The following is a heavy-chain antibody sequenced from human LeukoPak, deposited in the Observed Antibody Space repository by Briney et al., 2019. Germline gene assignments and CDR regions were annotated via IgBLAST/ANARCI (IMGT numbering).Heavy chain of an antibody. J-gene: IGHJ6*03. D-gene: IGHD3-22*01. CDR3: ARHASYYYDSSGYYYYYYYMDV. Sequence: SETLSLTCTVSGDSITTYYWSWIRQPAGKGLEWIGRIYTSGITNYNPSLESRVTMSLDTSKNHFSLKLSSMTAADTAVYYCARHASYYYDSSGYYYYYYYMDVWGKGTTVTISS. V-gene: IGHV4-4*07. CDR1: GDSITTYY. CDR2: IYTSGIT.